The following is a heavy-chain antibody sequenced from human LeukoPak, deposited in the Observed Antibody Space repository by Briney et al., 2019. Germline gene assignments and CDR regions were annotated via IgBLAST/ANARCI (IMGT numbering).Heavy chain of an antibody. CDR1: GFTFSSYS. D-gene: IGHD6-13*01. J-gene: IGHJ4*02. CDR3: ARGGIYSQGFDS. V-gene: IGHV3-21*01. CDR2: ISSTSDYI. Sequence: GGSLRLSCAASGFTFSSYSMNWVRQAPGKGLEWVASISSTSDYIYYADSLKGRLAISRDNAKNSLYLQMNSLRAEDTAAYYCARGGIYSQGFDSWGQGTLVTVSS.